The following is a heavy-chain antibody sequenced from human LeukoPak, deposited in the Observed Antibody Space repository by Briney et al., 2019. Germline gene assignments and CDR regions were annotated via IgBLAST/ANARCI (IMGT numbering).Heavy chain of an antibody. CDR1: GFTFSSYA. CDR3: ARGASY. CDR2: KKPDGSEK. V-gene: IGHV3-7*04. J-gene: IGHJ4*02. Sequence: PGGSLRLSCAASGFTFSSYAMHWVRQAPGKGLEWVANKKPDGSEKFYVDSVKGRFTVSRDNAKNSLYLQMNSLRAEDTALYYCARGASYWGQGTLVTVSS.